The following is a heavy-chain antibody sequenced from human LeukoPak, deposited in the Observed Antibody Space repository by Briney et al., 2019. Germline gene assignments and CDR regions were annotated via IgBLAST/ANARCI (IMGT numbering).Heavy chain of an antibody. J-gene: IGHJ5*02. CDR3: AREYSSSDWFDP. V-gene: IGHV3-21*01. D-gene: IGHD6-6*01. CDR1: GLTFSSYS. CDR2: ISSSSSYI. Sequence: PGGSLRLSCAASGLTFSSYSMNWVRQAPGKGLEWVSSISSSSSYIYYADSVKGRFTISRDNAKNSLYLQMNSLRAEDTAVYYCAREYSSSDWFDPWGQGTLVTVSS.